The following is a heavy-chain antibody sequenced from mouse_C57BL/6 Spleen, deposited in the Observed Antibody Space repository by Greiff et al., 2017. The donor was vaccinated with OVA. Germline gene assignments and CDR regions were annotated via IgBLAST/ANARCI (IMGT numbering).Heavy chain of an antibody. CDR2: IDPSDSYT. J-gene: IGHJ2*01. CDR3: ARGRRGYYFDY. CDR1: GYTFTSYW. Sequence: QVQLQQPGAELVKPGASVKLSCKASGYTFTSYWMQWVKQRPGQGLEWIGEIDPSDSYTNYHQKFKGKATLSVDTAYSTAYMQLSSLTSEDSAVYYCARGRRGYYFDYWGQGTTLTVAS. V-gene: IGHV1-50*01. D-gene: IGHD3-3*01.